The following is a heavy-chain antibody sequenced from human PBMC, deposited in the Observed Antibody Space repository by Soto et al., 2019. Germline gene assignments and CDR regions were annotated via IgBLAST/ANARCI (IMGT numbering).Heavy chain of an antibody. V-gene: IGHV3-30-3*01. Sequence: QVQLVESGGGVVQRGRSLRLSCAASGFTISSYAMHWVRQAPGKGLEWVAVISYDGSNKYYADSVKGRFTISRDNSKNTLYLQMNSLRAEDTAVYYCAREAPAYYYDSSGFPPGFDYWGQGTLVTVSS. CDR2: ISYDGSNK. D-gene: IGHD3-22*01. CDR3: AREAPAYYYDSSGFPPGFDY. J-gene: IGHJ4*02. CDR1: GFTISSYA.